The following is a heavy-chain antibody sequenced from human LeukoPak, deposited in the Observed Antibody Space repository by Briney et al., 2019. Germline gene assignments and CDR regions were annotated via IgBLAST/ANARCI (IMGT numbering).Heavy chain of an antibody. CDR1: GGSISSGGYY. D-gene: IGHD6-13*01. V-gene: IGHV4-30-2*01. CDR2: IYHSGST. Sequence: PSQTLSLTCTVSGGSISSGGYYWSWIRQPPGKGLEWIGYIYHSGSTYYNPSLKSRVTISVDRSKNQFSLKLSSVTAADTAVYYCARTPGPIAAAGTFDYWGQGTLVTVSS. J-gene: IGHJ4*02. CDR3: ARTPGPIAAAGTFDY.